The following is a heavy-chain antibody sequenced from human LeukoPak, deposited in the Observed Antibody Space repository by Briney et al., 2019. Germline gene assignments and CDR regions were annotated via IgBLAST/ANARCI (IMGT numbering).Heavy chain of an antibody. V-gene: IGHV3-48*03. Sequence: GGSLRLSCAASGFTFSSYEMNSVRQAPGKGLECVSYISSSGSTIYYADSVKGRFTISRDNDKNSLYLQMNSLRAEDTAVYYCAELGITMIGGVWGKGTTVTISS. D-gene: IGHD3-10*02. CDR3: AELGITMIGGV. CDR2: ISSSGSTI. J-gene: IGHJ6*04. CDR1: GFTFSSYE.